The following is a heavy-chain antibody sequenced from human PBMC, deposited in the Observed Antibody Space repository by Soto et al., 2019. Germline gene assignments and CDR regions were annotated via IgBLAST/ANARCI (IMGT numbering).Heavy chain of an antibody. CDR1: GFTFSSYW. Sequence: EVQLVESGGGLVQPGGSLRLSCAASGFTFSSYWMSWVRQAPGKGLEWVANVKEDGSEKHYVDSVKGRFTISRDNAKNSLDLQMNSLRIEDTAVYYCARGQMTPRLDPWGQGTLVTVSS. CDR2: VKEDGSEK. D-gene: IGHD2-21*02. CDR3: ARGQMTPRLDP. J-gene: IGHJ5*02. V-gene: IGHV3-7*01.